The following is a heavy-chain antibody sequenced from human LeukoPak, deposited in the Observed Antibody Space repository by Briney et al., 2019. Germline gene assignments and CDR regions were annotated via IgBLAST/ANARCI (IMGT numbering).Heavy chain of an antibody. Sequence: PSETLSLTCAVSGGSISSSNWWSWVRQPPGKGLEWIGEIYHSGNTNYNPSLKSRVTISVDKSKNQFSLKLSSVTAADTAVYYCARGWAYYDSSGYYYAPLHDAFDIWGQGTMVTVSS. J-gene: IGHJ3*02. CDR2: IYHSGNT. D-gene: IGHD3-22*01. CDR1: GGSISSSNW. CDR3: ARGWAYYDSSGYYYAPLHDAFDI. V-gene: IGHV4-4*02.